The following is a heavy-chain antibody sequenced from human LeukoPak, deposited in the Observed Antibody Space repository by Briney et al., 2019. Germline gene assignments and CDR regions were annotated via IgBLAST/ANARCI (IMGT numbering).Heavy chain of an antibody. CDR3: VRETDPNS. Sequence: SETLSVTCTVSGVSISVYYWCWVRQPPGKGLEWIGYIYNSGSTTYNPSLKSRATISADTSKNQFSRKLSSVTPAVPAVYYCVRETDPNSWGHGTLVTVSS. CDR2: IYNSGST. CDR1: GVSISVYY. J-gene: IGHJ5*01. V-gene: IGHV4-59*01.